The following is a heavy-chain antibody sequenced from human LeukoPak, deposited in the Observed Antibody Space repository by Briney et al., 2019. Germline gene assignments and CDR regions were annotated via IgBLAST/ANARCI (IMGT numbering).Heavy chain of an antibody. V-gene: IGHV4-59*01. CDR1: GGSISSYY. J-gene: IGHJ4*02. CDR2: IYYSGST. CDR3: ATSRDGYNLFDY. D-gene: IGHD5-24*01. Sequence: PSETLSLTCTVSGGSISSYYWSWIRQPPGKGLEWIGYIYYSGSTNYNPSLKSRVTISVDTSKNQFSLKLSSVTAADTAVYYCATSRDGYNLFDYWGQGTLVTVSS.